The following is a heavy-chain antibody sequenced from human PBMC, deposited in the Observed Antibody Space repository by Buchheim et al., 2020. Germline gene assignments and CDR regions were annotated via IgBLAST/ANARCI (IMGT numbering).Heavy chain of an antibody. V-gene: IGHV3-30*03. Sequence: QVQLVESGGGVVQPGRSLRLSCAASGFTFSSYGMHWVRQAPGKGLEWVAVISYDGSNKYYADSVKGRFTISRDNSKNTVYLQMNSLRADDTAVYYCARDIGSSSNGFNLFDYWGQGTL. CDR2: ISYDGSNK. CDR3: ARDIGSSSNGFNLFDY. CDR1: GFTFSSYG. J-gene: IGHJ4*02. D-gene: IGHD5-18*01.